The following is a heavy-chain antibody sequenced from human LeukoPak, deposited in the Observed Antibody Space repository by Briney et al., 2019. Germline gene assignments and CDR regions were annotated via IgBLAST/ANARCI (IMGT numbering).Heavy chain of an antibody. J-gene: IGHJ6*03. CDR1: GFTFDDYA. CDR3: AKANYVGYYYYYYMDV. Sequence: GGSLRLSCAASGFTFDDYAMHWVRQVPGKGLEWVSLISWDGGSTYYADSVKGRFTISRDNSKNSLYLQMNSLRTEDTALYYCAKANYVGYYYYYYMDVWGKGTTVTVSS. CDR2: ISWDGGST. D-gene: IGHD4-23*01. V-gene: IGHV3-43*02.